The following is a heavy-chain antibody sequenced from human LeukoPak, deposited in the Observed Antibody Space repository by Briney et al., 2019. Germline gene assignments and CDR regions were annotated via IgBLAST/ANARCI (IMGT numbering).Heavy chain of an antibody. CDR3: AKDGNYYGSGSYDY. CDR1: GFTFSSYA. J-gene: IGHJ4*02. CDR2: IRGSGGST. Sequence: GESLRLSCAASGFTFSSYAMSWVRQAPGKGLEWVSTIRGSGGSTNYADSVKGRIIISRDNSKNTLYLQVNSLSAEDTAAYYCAKDGNYYGSGSYDYWGQGTLVTVSS. V-gene: IGHV3-23*01. D-gene: IGHD3-10*01.